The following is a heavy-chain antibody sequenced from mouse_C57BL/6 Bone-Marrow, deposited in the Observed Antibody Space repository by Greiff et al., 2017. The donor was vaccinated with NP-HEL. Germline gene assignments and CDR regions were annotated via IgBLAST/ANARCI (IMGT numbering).Heavy chain of an antibody. CDR3: ARSAYGNYVY. J-gene: IGHJ2*01. D-gene: IGHD2-1*01. CDR2: INPYNGGT. V-gene: IGHV1-19*01. Sequence: EVQLQQSGPVLVKPGASVKMSCKASGYTFTDYYMNWVKQSHGKSLEWIGVINPYNGGTSYNQKFKGKATLTVDKSSSTAYMELNSLTSEDSAVYYCARSAYGNYVYWGQGTTLTVSS. CDR1: GYTFTDYY.